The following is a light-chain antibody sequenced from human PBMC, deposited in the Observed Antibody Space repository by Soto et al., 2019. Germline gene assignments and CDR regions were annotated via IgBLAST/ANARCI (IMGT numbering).Light chain of an antibody. J-gene: IGKJ2*01. CDR2: LGS. Sequence: DIVMTQSPLSLPVTPGEPASISCRSSQSLLHSNGYNYLDWYLQKPGQSPQLLIYLGSNRASGVPDRFSGSGSGTDFTLKISRVEAEDVGVYYCQQYNNWPPYTFGQGTKVDIK. CDR1: QSLLHSNGYNY. V-gene: IGKV2-28*01. CDR3: QQYNNWPPYT.